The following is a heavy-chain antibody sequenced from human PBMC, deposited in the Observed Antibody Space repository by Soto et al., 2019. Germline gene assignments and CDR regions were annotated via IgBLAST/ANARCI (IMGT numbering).Heavy chain of an antibody. J-gene: IGHJ4*02. CDR1: GFTFNSYP. V-gene: IGHV3-30*04. Sequence: QVHLVESGGGVVQPGRSLRLSCEASGFTFNSYPIHWVRQAPGKGLEWVAVISYDGRNDYYGDSVRGRFTISRDNSKNTVYLQMNSLTPEDTAVYYCARDPYFDYCGQGTLVTVSS. CDR3: ARDPYFDY. CDR2: ISYDGRND.